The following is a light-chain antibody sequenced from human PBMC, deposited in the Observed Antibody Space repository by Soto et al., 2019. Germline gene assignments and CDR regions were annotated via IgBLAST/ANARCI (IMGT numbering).Light chain of an antibody. CDR2: DAS. V-gene: IGKV3-11*01. Sequence: EIVLTQSPATLSLSPGERATLSCRACQSVSSYLVWYQEQPGQPPRLLIYDASSRAVGIPARFSGSGSGTDFTLTISSLEPEDFTVYYCQQRSSWPLTFGGGTKVDIK. CDR1: QSVSSY. J-gene: IGKJ4*01. CDR3: QQRSSWPLT.